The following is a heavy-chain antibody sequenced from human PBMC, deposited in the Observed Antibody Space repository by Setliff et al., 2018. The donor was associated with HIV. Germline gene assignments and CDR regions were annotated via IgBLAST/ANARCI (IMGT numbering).Heavy chain of an antibody. J-gene: IGHJ1*01. CDR2: IIPKSGET. V-gene: IGHV1-2*02. CDR3: ARGGQNALRYFDWLPEGEYFHH. Sequence: ASVKVSCKSSGYTFTAHHIHWVRQAPGQGPEWMGWIIPKSGETSYAEKFRGRATMTRDTSLSTAYMELSWLTSDDTAVYYCARGGQNALRYFDWLPEGEYFHHWGQGTLVTVSS. D-gene: IGHD3-9*01. CDR1: GYTFTAHH.